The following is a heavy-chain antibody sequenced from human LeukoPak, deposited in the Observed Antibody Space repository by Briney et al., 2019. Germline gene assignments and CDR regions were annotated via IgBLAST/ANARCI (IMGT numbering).Heavy chain of an antibody. J-gene: IGHJ4*02. CDR1: GFTFSGYA. Sequence: PGGSLRLSCAASGFTFSGYAMSWVRQAPGKGLEWVSAISGSGGGTYYADSVKGRFTISRDNSKNTLCLQMNSLRADDTAVYYCAISSYCSSTSCAPKFDYWGQGTLVTVSS. D-gene: IGHD2-2*01. CDR3: AISSYCSSTSCAPKFDY. CDR2: ISGSGGGT. V-gene: IGHV3-23*01.